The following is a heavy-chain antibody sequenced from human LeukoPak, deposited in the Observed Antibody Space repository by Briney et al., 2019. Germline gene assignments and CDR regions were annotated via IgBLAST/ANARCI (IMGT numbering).Heavy chain of an antibody. J-gene: IGHJ4*02. V-gene: IGHV1-18*01. Sequence: AASVTVSCKASGYTFTSYGISWVRPAPGQGLEWMGWISAYNGNTNYAQKLQGRVTMTTDTSTSTAYMELRSLRSDDTAVYYCARENYDFWSGYYTGGDYWGQGTLVTVSS. CDR2: ISAYNGNT. D-gene: IGHD3-3*01. CDR3: ARENYDFWSGYYTGGDY. CDR1: GYTFTSYG.